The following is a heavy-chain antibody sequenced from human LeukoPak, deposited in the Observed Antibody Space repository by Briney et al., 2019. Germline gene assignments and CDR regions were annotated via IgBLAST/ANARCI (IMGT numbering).Heavy chain of an antibody. CDR1: GYTFTSYG. D-gene: IGHD6-19*01. CDR2: ISAYNGNT. J-gene: IGHJ6*03. Sequence: ASVKVSCKASGYTFTSYGISWVRQAPGQGLEWMGWISAYNGNTNYAQKLQGRVTMTTDTSTSTAYMELRSLRSDDTAVYYCARVWGIAVAGTRSHMDVWGKGTTVTVSS. CDR3: ARVWGIAVAGTRSHMDV. V-gene: IGHV1-18*01.